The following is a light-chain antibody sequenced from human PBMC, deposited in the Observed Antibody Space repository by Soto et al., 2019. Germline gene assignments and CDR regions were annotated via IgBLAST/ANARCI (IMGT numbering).Light chain of an antibody. V-gene: IGKV3-20*01. CDR2: AAS. Sequence: EIVLTQSPGTLSLSPGESTTLSCRASRGISSSYLAWYQQKPGQAPRLLIYAASTRATGIPDRFRGSGSASDFTLTISRLDPEDSAVYYCQHYCASPPYTFGQGTKLEIK. J-gene: IGKJ2*01. CDR3: QHYCASPPYT. CDR1: RGISSSY.